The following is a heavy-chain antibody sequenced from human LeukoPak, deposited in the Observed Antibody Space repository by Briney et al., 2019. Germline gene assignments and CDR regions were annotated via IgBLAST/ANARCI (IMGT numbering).Heavy chain of an antibody. Sequence: GASVKVSCKASGYTFTSYDINWVRQATGQGLEWMGWMNPNSGNTGYTQKFQGRVTMTRNTSISTAYMDLSSLTSEDTAVYYCARGVAGAFDYWGQGTLVTVSS. CDR3: ARGVAGAFDY. CDR1: GYTFTSYD. J-gene: IGHJ4*02. V-gene: IGHV1-8*02. D-gene: IGHD6-19*01. CDR2: MNPNSGNT.